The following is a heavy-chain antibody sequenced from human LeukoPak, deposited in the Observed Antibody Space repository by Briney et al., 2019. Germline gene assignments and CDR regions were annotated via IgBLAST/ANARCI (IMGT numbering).Heavy chain of an antibody. V-gene: IGHV4-34*01. J-gene: IGHJ4*02. CDR2: INHSGST. Sequence: SETLSLTCAVYGGSFSGYYWSWIRQPPGKGLEWIGEINHSGSTNYNPSLTSRVTISVDTSKNQFSLKLSSVTAADTAVYYCARSGTVVTPDYWGQGTLVTVSS. CDR1: GGSFSGYY. D-gene: IGHD4-23*01. CDR3: ARSGTVVTPDY.